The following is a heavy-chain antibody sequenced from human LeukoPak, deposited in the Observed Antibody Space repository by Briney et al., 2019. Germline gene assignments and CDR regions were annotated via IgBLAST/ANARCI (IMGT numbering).Heavy chain of an antibody. D-gene: IGHD1-26*01. J-gene: IGHJ4*02. V-gene: IGHV3-7*01. CDR3: ASGPQIREPDY. Sequence: SGGSLRLSCVVSGFTFSGYWMTWVRQAPGKGLEWVANIKQDGSEKYYVDSVKGRFTISRDNAKNSLYLQMNSLRAEDTAVYYCASGPQIREPDYWGQGTLVTVSS. CDR1: GFTFSGYW. CDR2: IKQDGSEK.